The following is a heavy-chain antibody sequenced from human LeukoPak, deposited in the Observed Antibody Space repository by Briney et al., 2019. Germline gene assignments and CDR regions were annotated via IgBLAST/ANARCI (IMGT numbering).Heavy chain of an antibody. CDR2: ISWDGGST. CDR3: AKDIRGSTSWYGLDY. CDR1: GFSFDDYA. J-gene: IGHJ4*02. D-gene: IGHD6-13*01. Sequence: GGSLRLSCPASGFSFDDYAMHWVRQAPGKGLEWVSLISWDGGSTHYADSVKGRFIISRDNSKNSLYLQMNSLRAEDTALYYCAKDIRGSTSWYGLDYWGQGTLVTVSS. V-gene: IGHV3-43D*03.